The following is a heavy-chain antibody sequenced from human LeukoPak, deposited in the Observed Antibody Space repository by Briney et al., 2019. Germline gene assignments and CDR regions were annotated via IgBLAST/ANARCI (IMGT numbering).Heavy chain of an antibody. CDR3: ARRLGSSSTGFDY. Sequence: SETLSLTYTGSGGSISSYYWSWIRQPPGKGLQWIGSIHYGGSTTYNPSLKSPVTISVVAYKNQSSLKLRYVTAADTAVYYCARRLGSSSTGFDYWGQGTLVTVSS. CDR1: GGSISSYY. V-gene: IGHV4-59*08. CDR2: IHYGGST. J-gene: IGHJ4*02. D-gene: IGHD2-2*01.